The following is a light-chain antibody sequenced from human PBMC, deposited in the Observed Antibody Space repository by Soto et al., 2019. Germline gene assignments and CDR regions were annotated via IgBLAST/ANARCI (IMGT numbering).Light chain of an antibody. CDR1: SSDVGGYNS. V-gene: IGLV2-14*01. Sequence: QSVLTQPASVSGSPGQSITISCTGTSSDVGGYNSVSWYQQHPGKAPKLMIYEVSNRPSGVSNRFSGSKSGNTASLTISGLQAEDEADCYCSSYTTSSTLLYVFGTGTQLTVL. J-gene: IGLJ1*01. CDR2: EVS. CDR3: SSYTTSSTLLYV.